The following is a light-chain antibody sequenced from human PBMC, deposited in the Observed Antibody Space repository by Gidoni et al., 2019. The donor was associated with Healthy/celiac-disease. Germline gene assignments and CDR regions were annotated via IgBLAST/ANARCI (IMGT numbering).Light chain of an antibody. CDR1: QSISSW. CDR2: KAS. J-gene: IGKJ2*01. CDR3: QQYNR. V-gene: IGKV1-5*03. Sequence: DIQMTQSPSTLSASVGDRVTITCRASQSISSWLAWYQQKPGKAPKLLIYKASSLESGVPSRFSGSGSGTEFTLTISSLQPDDFATYYCQQYNRFGQXTKLEIK.